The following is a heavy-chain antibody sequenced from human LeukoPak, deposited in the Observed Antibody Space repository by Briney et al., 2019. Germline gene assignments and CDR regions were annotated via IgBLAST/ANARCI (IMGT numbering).Heavy chain of an antibody. CDR3: AMEDGRALYYFDY. D-gene: IGHD5-24*01. V-gene: IGHV5-51*01. J-gene: IGHJ4*02. Sequence: GESLKISCKGSGYSFTYYWIGWVRQMPGKGLEWMGIIYPADSDTRYSPSFQGQVTISADKSTSTAYLQWSSLKASDTAMYYCAMEDGRALYYFDYWGQGTLVTVSS. CDR2: IYPADSDT. CDR1: GYSFTYYW.